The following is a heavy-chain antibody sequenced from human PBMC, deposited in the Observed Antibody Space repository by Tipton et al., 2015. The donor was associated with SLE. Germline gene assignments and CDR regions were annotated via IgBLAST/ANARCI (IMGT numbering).Heavy chain of an antibody. V-gene: IGHV4-59*12. Sequence: TLSLTRTVSGASISSYYWSWIRQPPGKGLEWIGYIYYTGSTKYNPSLKNRVTISVDTSKNQLSLKLRSVTAADTAVYYCARDLREIGWFGEYNWFDPWGQGTLVTVSS. D-gene: IGHD3-10*01. CDR3: ARDLREIGWFGEYNWFDP. CDR2: IYYTGST. CDR1: GASISSYY. J-gene: IGHJ5*02.